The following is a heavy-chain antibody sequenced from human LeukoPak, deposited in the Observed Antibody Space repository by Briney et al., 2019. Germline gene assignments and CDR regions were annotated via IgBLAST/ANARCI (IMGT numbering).Heavy chain of an antibody. V-gene: IGHV1-69*04. D-gene: IGHD3-9*01. CDR2: IIPILGIA. J-gene: IGHJ5*02. CDR1: GGTFSSYA. Sequence: SVKVSCKASGGTFSSYATSWLRQAPGHGLEWMGRIIPILGIANYAQKFQGRVTSTADKSTSTAYMELSSLRSEDTAVYFYARDGIRYFDWLIFWFDPWGQGTLVTVSS. CDR3: ARDGIRYFDWLIFWFDP.